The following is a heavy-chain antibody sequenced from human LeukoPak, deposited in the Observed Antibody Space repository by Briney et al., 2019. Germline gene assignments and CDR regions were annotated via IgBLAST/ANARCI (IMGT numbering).Heavy chain of an antibody. V-gene: IGHV5-51*01. CDR1: GYSFTSYW. Sequence: GESLRISCKGSGYSFTSYWIGWVRQMPGKGLEWMGIIYPGDSDTRYSPSFQGQVTISADKSISTAYLQWSSLKASDTAMYYCARQVPYSSSWYPFDIWGQGTMVTVSS. J-gene: IGHJ3*02. CDR2: IYPGDSDT. D-gene: IGHD6-13*01. CDR3: ARQVPYSSSWYPFDI.